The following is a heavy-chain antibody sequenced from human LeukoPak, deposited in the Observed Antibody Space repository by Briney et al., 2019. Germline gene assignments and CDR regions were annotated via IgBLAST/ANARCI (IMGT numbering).Heavy chain of an antibody. V-gene: IGHV4-39*06. Sequence: SGTLSLTCTVSGDSISTSNSYWGWIRQPPGKGLEWIGSIYYSGSTYYNPSLKSRVTISIDTSKNQFPLKLSSVTAADTAVYFCARVAAAGNYYFDYWGQGTLVTVSS. J-gene: IGHJ4*02. CDR1: GDSISTSNSY. CDR3: ARVAAAGNYYFDY. CDR2: IYYSGST. D-gene: IGHD6-13*01.